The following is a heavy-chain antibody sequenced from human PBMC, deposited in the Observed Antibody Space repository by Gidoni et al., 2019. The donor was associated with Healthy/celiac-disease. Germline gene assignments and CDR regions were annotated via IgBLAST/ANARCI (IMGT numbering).Heavy chain of an antibody. CDR2: LSYDGSDK. J-gene: IGHJ4*02. CDR3: ARAPAAIAVAGTPFDY. D-gene: IGHD6-19*01. V-gene: IGHV3-30*03. CDR1: GFTFSSYG. Sequence: QVQLVESGGGVVQPGRSLRLSCAASGFTFSSYGMHWVRQAPGKGLEWVAFLSYDGSDKYYADSVKGRFSISRDNSKNTLYLQMNSLRAEDTAVYFCARAPAAIAVAGTPFDYWGQGTLVTVSS.